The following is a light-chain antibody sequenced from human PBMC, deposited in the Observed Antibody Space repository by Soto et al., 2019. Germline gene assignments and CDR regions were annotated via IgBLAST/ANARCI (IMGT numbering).Light chain of an antibody. CDR3: SSYTSSNSLV. CDR2: EVS. Sequence: QSALTQPASVSGSPGQSITISCTGTSGDVGGYNYVSWYQQHPGKAPNHMINEVSNRPSGVSNRFSGSKSGNTASLTISGLQAEDEADYYCSSYTSSNSLVFGGGTKLTVL. CDR1: SGDVGGYNY. J-gene: IGLJ2*01. V-gene: IGLV2-14*01.